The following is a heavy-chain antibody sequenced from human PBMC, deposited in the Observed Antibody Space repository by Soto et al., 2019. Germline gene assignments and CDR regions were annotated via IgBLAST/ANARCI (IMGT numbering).Heavy chain of an antibody. CDR3: VKDIEENQLLYDAFDI. Sequence: EVQLVESGGGLVQPGRSLRLSCAASGFRFDDYAMHWVRQAPGKGLEWVSGISYNSGSISYADSVKGRFTISRDTAKNSLYLQMNSLRAEDTALYYCVKDIEENQLLYDAFDIWGQGTMVTVSS. CDR2: ISYNSGSI. V-gene: IGHV3-9*01. D-gene: IGHD2-2*01. CDR1: GFRFDDYA. J-gene: IGHJ3*02.